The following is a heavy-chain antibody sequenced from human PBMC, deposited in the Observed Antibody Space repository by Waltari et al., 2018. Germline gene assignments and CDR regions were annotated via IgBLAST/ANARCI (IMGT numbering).Heavy chain of an antibody. CDR2: IRRKAYVGTT. CDR3: TREIQLWPILD. CDR1: GFTFGEYA. J-gene: IGHJ4*02. Sequence: EVQLVESGGGLVQPGRSLRLSCTASGFTFGEYAMSWFRQAPGKGLGWVGCIRRKAYVGTTEDAASVKGRFTISRDDSKSIAYLQMNSLKTEDTAVYYCTREIQLWPILDWGQGTLVTVSS. D-gene: IGHD5-18*01. V-gene: IGHV3-49*03.